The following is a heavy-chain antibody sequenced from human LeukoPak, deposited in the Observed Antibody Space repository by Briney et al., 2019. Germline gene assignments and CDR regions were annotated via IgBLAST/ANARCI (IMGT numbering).Heavy chain of an antibody. V-gene: IGHV3-48*03. D-gene: IGHD3-3*01. CDR3: ARDSYRVVPFDY. Sequence: GGSLRLSCAASGFTFSSYEMNWVRRAPGKGLEWVSYISSSGSTIYYADSVKGRFTISRDNAKNSLYLQMNSLRAEDTAVYYCARDSYRVVPFDYWGQGTLVTVSS. CDR1: GFTFSSYE. CDR2: ISSSGSTI. J-gene: IGHJ4*02.